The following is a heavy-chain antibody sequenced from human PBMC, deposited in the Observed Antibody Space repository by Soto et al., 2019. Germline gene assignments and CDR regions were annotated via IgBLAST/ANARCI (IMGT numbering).Heavy chain of an antibody. Sequence: GASVKVSCKASGYTFTGYYMHWLRQAPGQGLEWMGWINPNSGGTNYAQKFQGRVTMTRDTSISTAYMELSRLRSDDTAVYYCARGLVVVVAATRNWFDPWGQGTLVTVSS. CDR1: GYTFTGYY. D-gene: IGHD2-15*01. CDR3: ARGLVVVVAATRNWFDP. CDR2: INPNSGGT. V-gene: IGHV1-2*02. J-gene: IGHJ5*02.